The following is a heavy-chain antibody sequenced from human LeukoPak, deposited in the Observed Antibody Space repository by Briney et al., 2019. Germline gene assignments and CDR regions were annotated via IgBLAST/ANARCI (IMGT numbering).Heavy chain of an antibody. D-gene: IGHD6-13*01. CDR3: ARSRGMLAAEVYYYDMDV. V-gene: IGHV1-46*01. J-gene: IGHJ6*02. CDR1: GYTFTSYY. CDR2: INPSGGST. Sequence: ASVKVSCKASGYTFTSYYMHWVRQAPGQGLEWMGIINPSGGSTSYAQKFQGRVTMTRDTSTSTVYMELSSLRSEDTAVYYCARSRGMLAAEVYYYDMDVWGQGTTVTDSS.